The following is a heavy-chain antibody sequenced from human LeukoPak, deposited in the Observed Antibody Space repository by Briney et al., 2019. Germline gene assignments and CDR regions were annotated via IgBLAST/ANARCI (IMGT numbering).Heavy chain of an antibody. D-gene: IGHD3-9*01. CDR2: IFKSGKT. CDR1: GDSISSGAYY. Sequence: PSETLSLTCTVSGDSISSGAYYWTWLRQHPERGLEWIVYIFKSGKTYYNPSLKSRVVISIDTSNNRFSLELSSVTAADRAVYFCARARAYDVLTEVGFYYYGVDLWGRGTTVTV. J-gene: IGHJ6*02. V-gene: IGHV4-31*03. CDR3: ARARAYDVLTEVGFYYYGVDL.